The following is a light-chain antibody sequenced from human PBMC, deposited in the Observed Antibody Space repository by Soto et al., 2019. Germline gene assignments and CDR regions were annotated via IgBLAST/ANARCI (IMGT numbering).Light chain of an antibody. CDR3: SSYAGSSGE. CDR2: EVS. Sequence: QSVLTQPPSASGSPGQSVTISCTGTSSDVGGYNYVSWYQQHPGKAPKLMIYEVSKRPSGVPDRFSGSKSGNTASLTVSGLQAEDEADYHCSSYAGSSGEFGGGTQLTVL. J-gene: IGLJ7*01. V-gene: IGLV2-8*01. CDR1: SSDVGGYNY.